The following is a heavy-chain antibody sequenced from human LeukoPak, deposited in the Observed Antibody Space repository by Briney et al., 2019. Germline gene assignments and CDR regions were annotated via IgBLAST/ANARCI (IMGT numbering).Heavy chain of an antibody. V-gene: IGHV3-7*01. CDR3: AREGPLNSYDSLYYYYYYMDV. D-gene: IGHD3-22*01. J-gene: IGHJ6*03. Sequence: GGSLRLSRAASGFTFSNYWMSWVRQAPGKGLEWVANIKEDGSEKFYVDSVKGRFTISRDNAKNSLYLQMHSLRAEDTAVYYCAREGPLNSYDSLYYYYYYMDVWGKGTTVTVSS. CDR1: GFTFSNYW. CDR2: IKEDGSEK.